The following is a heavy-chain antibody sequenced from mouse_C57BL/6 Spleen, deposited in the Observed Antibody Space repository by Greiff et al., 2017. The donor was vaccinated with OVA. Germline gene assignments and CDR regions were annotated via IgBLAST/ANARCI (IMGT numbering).Heavy chain of an antibody. J-gene: IGHJ4*01. CDR2: IWRGGST. D-gene: IGHD2-1*01. CDR3: AKKDSTIHYYAMDY. V-gene: IGHV2-5*01. Sequence: VKLMESGPGLVQPSQSLSITCTVSGFSLTSYGVHWVRQSPGKGLEWLGVIWRGGSTDYNAAFMSRLSITKDNSKSQVFFKMNSLQADDTAIYYCAKKDSTIHYYAMDYWGQGTSVTVSS. CDR1: GFSLTSYG.